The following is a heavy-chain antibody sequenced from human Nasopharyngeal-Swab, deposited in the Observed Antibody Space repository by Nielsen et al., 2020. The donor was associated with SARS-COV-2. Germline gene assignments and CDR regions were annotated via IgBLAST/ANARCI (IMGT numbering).Heavy chain of an antibody. D-gene: IGHD1-26*01. CDR1: GFTFDDYA. V-gene: IGHV3-9*01. CDR2: ISWNSGSI. CDR3: AKDGSGSYYFDY. J-gene: IGHJ4*01. Sequence: SLKISCAASGFTFDDYAMHWVRQAPGKGLEWVSGISWNSGSIGYADSVKGRFTISSDNAKNSLYLQMNSLRAEDTALYYCAKDGSGSYYFDYWGQGTMVTVSS.